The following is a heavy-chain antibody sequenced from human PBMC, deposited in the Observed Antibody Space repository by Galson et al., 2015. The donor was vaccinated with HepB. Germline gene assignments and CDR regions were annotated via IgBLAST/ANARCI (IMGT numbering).Heavy chain of an antibody. CDR3: ARGGRYCSSTSCSTHMDV. Sequence: SLRLSCAASGFTFSSYAMSWVRQAPGKGLEWVSAISGSGGSTYYADSVKGRFTISRDNAKNSLYLQMNSLRAEDTALYYCARGGRYCSSTSCSTHMDVWGKGTTVTVSS. J-gene: IGHJ6*03. V-gene: IGHV3-23*01. CDR1: GFTFSSYA. D-gene: IGHD2-2*01. CDR2: ISGSGGST.